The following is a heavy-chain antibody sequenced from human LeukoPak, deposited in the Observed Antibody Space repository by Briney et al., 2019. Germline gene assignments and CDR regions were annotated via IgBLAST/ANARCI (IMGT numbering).Heavy chain of an antibody. Sequence: SETLSLTCSVSGDSISSYYWSWIRQPPGKGLEWIGSIYYSGSTYYNPSLKSRVTISVDTSKNQFSLKLSSVTAADTAVYYCARHRDIVVVPAASPIGYWGQGTLVTVSS. V-gene: IGHV4-39*01. D-gene: IGHD2-2*01. CDR2: IYYSGST. CDR1: GDSISSYY. CDR3: ARHRDIVVVPAASPIGY. J-gene: IGHJ4*02.